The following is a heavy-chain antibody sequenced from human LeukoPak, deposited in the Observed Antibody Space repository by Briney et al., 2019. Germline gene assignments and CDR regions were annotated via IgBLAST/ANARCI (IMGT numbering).Heavy chain of an antibody. CDR2: INHSGST. D-gene: IGHD3-10*01. V-gene: IGHV4-34*01. Sequence: PSETLSLTCAVYGGSFSGYYWSWIRQPPGKGLEWIGEINHSGSTNYNPSLKSRVTISVDTSKNQFSLKLSSVTAADTAVYYCARGPSYYYGSGSYYSIHYGMDVWGQGTTVTVPS. CDR1: GGSFSGYY. J-gene: IGHJ6*02. CDR3: ARGPSYYYGSGSYYSIHYGMDV.